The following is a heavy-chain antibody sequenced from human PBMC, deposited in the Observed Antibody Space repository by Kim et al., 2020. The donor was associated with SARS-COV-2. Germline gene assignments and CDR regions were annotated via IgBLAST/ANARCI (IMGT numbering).Heavy chain of an antibody. CDR3: AKDFYRPVRVGLFDY. Sequence: GGSLRLSCAASGFTFSSYGMHWVRQAPGKGLEWVAVISYDGSNKYYADSVKGRFTISRDNSKNTLYLQMNSLRAEDTAVYYCAKDFYRPVRVGLFDYWGQGTLVTVSS. CDR1: GFTFSSYG. D-gene: IGHD1-26*01. CDR2: ISYDGSNK. J-gene: IGHJ4*02. V-gene: IGHV3-30*18.